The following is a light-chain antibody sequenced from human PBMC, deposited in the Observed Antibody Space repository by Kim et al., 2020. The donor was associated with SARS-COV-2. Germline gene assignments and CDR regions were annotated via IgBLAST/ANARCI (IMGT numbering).Light chain of an antibody. V-gene: IGLV1-44*01. CDR3: ASWDDSLNGLVV. CDR2: SND. Sequence: ISCSGTSSNVGGNSVSWYKQLPGPAPHLLIHSNDQRPSGVPDRFSASKSVTSASLAISGLQSEDEADYYCASWDDSLNGLVVFGGGTQLTVL. J-gene: IGLJ2*01. CDR1: SSNVGGNS.